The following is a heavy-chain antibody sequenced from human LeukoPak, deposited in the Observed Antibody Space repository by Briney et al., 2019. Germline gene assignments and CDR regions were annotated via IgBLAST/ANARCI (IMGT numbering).Heavy chain of an antibody. J-gene: IGHJ6*03. CDR3: ARARRYYDVLTGHNSDYYMDV. V-gene: IGHV4-61*02. D-gene: IGHD3-9*01. CDR2: IYTGGST. Sequence: PSQTLSLTCTVSGASISSGNYYWSWIRQPAGKGLEWIGRIYTGGSTNYKPSLKSRVSISADTSKNQFSLKLSSVTAADTAVYYCARARRYYDVLTGHNSDYYMDVWGKGTTVTISS. CDR1: GASISSGNYY.